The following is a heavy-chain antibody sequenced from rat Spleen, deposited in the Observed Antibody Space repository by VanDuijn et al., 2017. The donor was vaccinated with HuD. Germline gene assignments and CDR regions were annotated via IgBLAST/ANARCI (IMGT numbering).Heavy chain of an antibody. J-gene: IGHJ4*01. CDR1: GFKFNNYW. CDR2: ISTGGGNT. Sequence: EVQLVESGGGLVQPGKSLKLSCVASGFKFNNYWMTWIRQAPGKGLEWVASISTGGGNTYYRDSVKGRFTISRDNAKSTLYLQMDSLRSEDTATYYCARQSYPGIEDAWGQGASVTVSS. D-gene: IGHD1-4*01. CDR3: ARQSYPGIEDA. V-gene: IGHV5-31*01.